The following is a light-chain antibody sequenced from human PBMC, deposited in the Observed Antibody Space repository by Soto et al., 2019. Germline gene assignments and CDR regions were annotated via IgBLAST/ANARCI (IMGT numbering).Light chain of an antibody. CDR3: VLYMGSGISM. Sequence: QTVVTQEPSFSVSPGGTVTLTCGLSSGSVSTTYYPSWYQQTPGQAPRTLIHYTNTRSSGVPDRFSGSILGNKAALTITGAQADDESDYFCVLYMGSGISMFGGGTKLTVL. CDR1: SGSVSTTYY. CDR2: YTN. V-gene: IGLV8-61*01. J-gene: IGLJ3*02.